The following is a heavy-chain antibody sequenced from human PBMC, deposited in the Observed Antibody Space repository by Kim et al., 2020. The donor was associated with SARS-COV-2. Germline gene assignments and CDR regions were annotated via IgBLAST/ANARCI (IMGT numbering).Heavy chain of an antibody. CDR3: ARDIVTMVRGDHFDY. J-gene: IGHJ4*02. Sequence: QKFQGRATMTRDTSTSTVYMKVSSLTSEETAVYYCARDIVTMVRGDHFDYWGQGALVTVSS. V-gene: IGHV1-46*01. D-gene: IGHD3-10*01.